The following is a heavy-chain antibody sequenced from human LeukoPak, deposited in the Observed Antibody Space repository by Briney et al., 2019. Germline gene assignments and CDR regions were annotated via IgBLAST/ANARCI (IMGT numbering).Heavy chain of an antibody. CDR1: GFTFSSYS. V-gene: IGHV3-21*01. CDR3: ARDQEDYGSGSYGAFDI. CDR2: ISSSSSYI. Sequence: GGSLRLSCAASGFTFSSYSMNWVRQAPGKGLEWVSSISSSSSYIYYADSVKGRFTISRDNAKNSRYLQMNSLRAEDTAVYYCARDQEDYGSGSYGAFDIWGQGTMVTVSS. J-gene: IGHJ3*02. D-gene: IGHD3-10*01.